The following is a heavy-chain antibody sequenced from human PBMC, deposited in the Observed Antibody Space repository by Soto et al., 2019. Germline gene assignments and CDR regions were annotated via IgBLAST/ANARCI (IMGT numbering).Heavy chain of an antibody. CDR1: GYTFSSYD. D-gene: IGHD6-6*01. Sequence: QVQLVQSGAEVKKPGASVKVSCKASGYTFSSYDINWVRQATGQGLEWMGWMNPNSGNTGYAQKFQGRVTMTRNTSISTAYMELSSLRSEDTAVYYCAREYRVSSSFWFDPWGQGTLVTVSS. CDR3: AREYRVSSSFWFDP. CDR2: MNPNSGNT. V-gene: IGHV1-8*01. J-gene: IGHJ5*02.